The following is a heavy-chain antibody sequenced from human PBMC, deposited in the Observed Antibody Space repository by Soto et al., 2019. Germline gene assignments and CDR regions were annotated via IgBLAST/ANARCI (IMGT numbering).Heavy chain of an antibody. D-gene: IGHD5-12*01. J-gene: IGHJ4*02. CDR3: ARDGYSGYGNFDY. V-gene: IGHV4-31*03. CDR1: GGSISSGGYY. Sequence: QVQLQESGPGLVKPSQTLSLTCTVSGGSISSGGYYWSWIRQLPGKGLEWIGYIYYSGSTYYNPSLKSRVTISIDTSKNQFSLKLSSVTAADTAVYYCARDGYSGYGNFDYWGQGTLVTVSS. CDR2: IYYSGST.